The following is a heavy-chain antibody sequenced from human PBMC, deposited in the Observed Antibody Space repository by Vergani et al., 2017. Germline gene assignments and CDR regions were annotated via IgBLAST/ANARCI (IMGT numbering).Heavy chain of an antibody. CDR2: INPNSGGT. V-gene: IGHV1-2*02. CDR3: ARGHGIGAGCDEYYYNGMDV. CDR1: GYTFTDYY. J-gene: IGHJ6*02. Sequence: QVQLVQSGAEVKKPGASMKVSCKASGYTFTDYYMHWVRQAPGQGLEWMGWINPNSGGTTYAQKFQGRVTLTRDTSISTAYMELSRLRSDDTAVYYCARGHGIGAGCDEYYYNGMDVWGQGTTVSVSS. D-gene: IGHD2-15*01.